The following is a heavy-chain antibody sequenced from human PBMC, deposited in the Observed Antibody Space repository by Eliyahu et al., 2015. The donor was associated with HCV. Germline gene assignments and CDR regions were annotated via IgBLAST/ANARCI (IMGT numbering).Heavy chain of an antibody. J-gene: IGHJ6*02. D-gene: IGHD4-11*01. V-gene: IGHV1-69*08. CDR3: ARDTVTPVEQYYYGMDV. CDR1: GGTFSSYT. CDR2: IIPILGIA. Sequence: QVQLVQSGAEVKKPGSSVKVSCKASGGTFSSYTISWVRQAPGQGLEWMGRIIPILGIANYAQKFQGRVTITADKSTSTAYMELSSLRSEDTAVYYCARDTVTPVEQYYYGMDVWGQGTTVTVSS.